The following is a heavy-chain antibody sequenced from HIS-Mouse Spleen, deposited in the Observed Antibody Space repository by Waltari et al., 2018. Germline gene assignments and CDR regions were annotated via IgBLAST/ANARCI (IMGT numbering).Heavy chain of an antibody. Sequence: QVQLVQSGAEVKKPGASVKVSCKASGYTFTGYYMHWVRQAPGQGLEWMGWINPNSGGTNYAQKLQGRVTMTRDTSISTAYTELSRLRSDDTAVYYCARDTIAAAGKADAFDIWGQGTMVTVSS. D-gene: IGHD6-13*01. V-gene: IGHV1-2*02. CDR3: ARDTIAAAGKADAFDI. J-gene: IGHJ3*02. CDR1: GYTFTGYY. CDR2: INPNSGGT.